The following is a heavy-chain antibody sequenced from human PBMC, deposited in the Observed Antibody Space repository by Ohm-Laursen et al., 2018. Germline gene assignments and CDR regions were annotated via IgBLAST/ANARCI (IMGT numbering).Heavy chain of an antibody. CDR2: IIPIFGTA. CDR1: GYTFTSYG. D-gene: IGHD3-10*02. J-gene: IGHJ4*02. V-gene: IGHV1-69*13. CDR3: ARVLRYGGLG. Sequence: SVKVSCKASGYTFTSYGISWVRQAPGQGLEWMGGIIPIFGTANYAQKFQGRVTITADESTSTAYMELRSLRSEDTAVYYCARVLRYGGLGWGQGTLVTVSS.